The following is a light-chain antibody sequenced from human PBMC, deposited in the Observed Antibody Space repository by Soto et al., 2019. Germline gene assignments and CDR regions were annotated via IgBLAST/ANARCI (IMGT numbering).Light chain of an antibody. V-gene: IGLV8-61*01. CDR2: NTY. Sequence: QAVVTQEPSFSVSPGGTATLTCGLSSGSVSSTNYPSWYQQTPGQAPRTLIYNTYTRSSGVPDRFSGSILGNKAALTISGAQADDESDYYCVLFMSSGISVFGGGTKLTVL. CDR3: VLFMSSGISV. CDR1: SGSVSSTNY. J-gene: IGLJ3*02.